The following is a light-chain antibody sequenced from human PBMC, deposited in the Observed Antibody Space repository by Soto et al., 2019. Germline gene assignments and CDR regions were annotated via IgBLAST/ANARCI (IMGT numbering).Light chain of an antibody. V-gene: IGLV2-14*01. J-gene: IGLJ1*01. CDR1: SSDVGSFDS. Sequence: QSVLAQPASVSGSPGQPITISCTGTSSDVGSFDSVAWYQHNPGEAPKLMIYDVSNRPSGVSSRFSGSKSGNTASLSISGLQTEDEANYYCSSYTSSSTFYVFGTGTKVTVL. CDR3: SSYTSSSTFYV. CDR2: DVS.